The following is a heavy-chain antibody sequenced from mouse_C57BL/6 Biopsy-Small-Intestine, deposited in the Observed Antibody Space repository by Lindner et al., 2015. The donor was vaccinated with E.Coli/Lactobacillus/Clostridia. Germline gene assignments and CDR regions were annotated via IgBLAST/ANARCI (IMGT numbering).Heavy chain of an antibody. D-gene: IGHD6-2*01. Sequence: SVKVSCKASGYSFNSHRIHWVRQSPGRGLEWVGVLLPSTGSTTYAQNFQRRVTITKDTPTGTVYMELRSLTSEDAAIYYCARDGGRPVSGSDVFDIWGQGTEVTV. V-gene: IGHV1-64*01. CDR3: ARDGGRPVSGSDVFDI. CDR2: LLPSTGST. CDR1: GYSFNSHR. J-gene: IGHJ3*01.